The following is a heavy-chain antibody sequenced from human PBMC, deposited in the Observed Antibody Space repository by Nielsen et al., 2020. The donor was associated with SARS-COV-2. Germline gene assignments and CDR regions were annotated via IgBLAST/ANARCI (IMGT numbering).Heavy chain of an antibody. J-gene: IGHJ5*02. Sequence: SETLSLTCSVSGASLSSNDWWSWVRQAPGKGLEWIGEVYHSGATNYNPSLRSRVTLSMDKSRNQFSLKMTAVTAADTAVYYCARSSSGWYMGPASWGQGTLVTVSS. CDR2: VYHSGAT. CDR3: ARSSSGWYMGPAS. V-gene: IGHV4-4*02. D-gene: IGHD6-19*01. CDR1: GASLSSNDW.